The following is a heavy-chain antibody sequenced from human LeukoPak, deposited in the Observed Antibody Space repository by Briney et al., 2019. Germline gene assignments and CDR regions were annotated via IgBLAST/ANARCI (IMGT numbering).Heavy chain of an antibody. J-gene: IGHJ4*02. CDR2: IWYDGSNK. D-gene: IGHD3-22*01. Sequence: GGSLRLSCAASGFTFSTYGMHWVRQAPGKGLEWVAVIWYDGSNKYYADSVKGRFTISRDNSKNTLYLQMNSLRAEDTAVYYCARDPRAYYDSSGYYYGWGQGTLVTVSS. CDR1: GFTFSTYG. V-gene: IGHV3-33*01. CDR3: ARDPRAYYDSSGYYYG.